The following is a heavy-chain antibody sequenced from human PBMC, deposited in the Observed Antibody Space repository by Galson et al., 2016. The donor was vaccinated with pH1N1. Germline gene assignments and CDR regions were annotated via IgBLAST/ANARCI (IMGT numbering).Heavy chain of an antibody. J-gene: IGHJ4*02. V-gene: IGHV1-8*01. Sequence: SVKVSCKASGYTLTSYDINWVRQATGQGLEWMGWMNPNNGNADYAPKFQGRVTITADELTSTAYMDLSSLTSEDTAVYYCARSPGYMVTALDNWGQGTLVTVSS. CDR2: MNPNNGNA. CDR3: ARSPGYMVTALDN. CDR1: GYTLTSYD. D-gene: IGHD2-21*02.